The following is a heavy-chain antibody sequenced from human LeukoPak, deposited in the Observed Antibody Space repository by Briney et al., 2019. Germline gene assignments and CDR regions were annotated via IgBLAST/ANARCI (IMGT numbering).Heavy chain of an antibody. CDR1: GGSIGNDGYY. Sequence: PSETLSLTCTVSGGSIGNDGYYWNWLRQHPGRGLEWIAFIYYSGAASYNPSLKSRVTISVDTSTNQFSLKLTSVTAADTAVYFCARGRYCGFSGDSWGQGTLVTVSP. CDR3: ARGRYCGFSGDS. J-gene: IGHJ4*02. CDR2: IYYSGAA. D-gene: IGHD2-21*01. V-gene: IGHV4-31*03.